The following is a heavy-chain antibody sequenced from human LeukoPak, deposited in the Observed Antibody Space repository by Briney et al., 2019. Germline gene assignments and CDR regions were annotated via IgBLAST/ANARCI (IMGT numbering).Heavy chain of an antibody. CDR1: GFTVKDNF. CDR3: SRDSANYHFAY. J-gene: IGHJ4*02. D-gene: IGHD4/OR15-4a*01. V-gene: IGHV3-66*01. Sequence: GGSLRLSCAAAGFTVKDNFMSWVRQAPGKGLEWVSVLYSGGATYYADSVKGRFTISRDNSKNIVFLQMNDLRTEDTAFYYCSRDSANYHFAYWGQGALVTVSS. CDR2: LYSGGAT.